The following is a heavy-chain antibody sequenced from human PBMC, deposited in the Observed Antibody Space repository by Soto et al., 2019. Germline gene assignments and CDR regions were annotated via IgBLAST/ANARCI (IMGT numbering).Heavy chain of an antibody. V-gene: IGHV3-30-3*01. D-gene: IGHD2-8*01. CDR3: ASIIGYCTNGVCQNANSSDY. J-gene: IGHJ4*02. Sequence: GGSLRLSCAASGFTFSSYAMHWVRQAPGKGLEWVAVISYDGSNKYYADSVKGRFTISRDNSKNTLYLQMNSLRAEDTAVYYCASIIGYCTNGVCQNANSSDYWGQGTLVTVSS. CDR1: GFTFSSYA. CDR2: ISYDGSNK.